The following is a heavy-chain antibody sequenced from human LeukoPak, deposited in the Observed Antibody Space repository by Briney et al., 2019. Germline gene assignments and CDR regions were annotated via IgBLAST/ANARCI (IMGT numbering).Heavy chain of an antibody. J-gene: IGHJ6*04. V-gene: IGHV4-59*01. CDR3: ARESSTSCTTC. Sequence: SETLSLTCTVSGGSISSYYWSWIRQPPGKGLEWIGYIYYSGSTNYNPSLKSRVTISVDTSKNQFSLKLSSVTAADTAVYYCARESSTSCTTCWGKGTTVTVSS. CDR2: IYYSGST. D-gene: IGHD2-2*01. CDR1: GGSISSYY.